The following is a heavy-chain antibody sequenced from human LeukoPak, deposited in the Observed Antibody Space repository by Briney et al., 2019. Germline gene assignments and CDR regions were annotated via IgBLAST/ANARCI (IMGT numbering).Heavy chain of an antibody. J-gene: IGHJ4*02. D-gene: IGHD2/OR15-2a*01. V-gene: IGHV3-7*02. Sequence: GGSLRLSCAASGFTFSDYWTDWVRQAPGKGLEWVANIKPDGSEIYYVDAVKGRFTISRDNAKNSLYLQMNSLRAEDTAVYYCTRTLDYWGQGTLVTVSS. CDR3: TRTLDY. CDR2: IKPDGSEI. CDR1: GFTFSDYW.